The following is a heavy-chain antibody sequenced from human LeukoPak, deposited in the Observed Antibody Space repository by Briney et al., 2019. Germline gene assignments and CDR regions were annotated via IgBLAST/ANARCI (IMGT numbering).Heavy chain of an antibody. Sequence: GASVKVSCKASGGTFSSYAISWVRQAPGQGLEWMGGIIPIFGTANYAQKFQGRVTITADESTSTAYMELSSLRSEDTAVYYCARSPIAVAGDWSDYYYYYGMDVWGQGTTVTVSS. V-gene: IGHV1-69*13. CDR1: GGTFSSYA. J-gene: IGHJ6*02. D-gene: IGHD6-19*01. CDR2: IIPIFGTA. CDR3: ARSPIAVAGDWSDYYYYYGMDV.